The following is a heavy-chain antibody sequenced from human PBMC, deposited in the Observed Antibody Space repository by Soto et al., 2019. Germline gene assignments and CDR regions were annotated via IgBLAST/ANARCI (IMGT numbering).Heavy chain of an antibody. CDR2: ISVSGGST. J-gene: IGHJ3*02. Sequence: PGGSLRLSCAASGFTFSSYAMSWVGQAPGKGLEWVSAISVSGGSTYYADSVKGRFTISRDNSKNTLYLQMNSLRAEDTVVYYCAKQWLVRGSAFDIWGQGTMVSVSS. CDR3: AKQWLVRGSAFDI. D-gene: IGHD6-19*01. CDR1: GFTFSSYA. V-gene: IGHV3-23*01.